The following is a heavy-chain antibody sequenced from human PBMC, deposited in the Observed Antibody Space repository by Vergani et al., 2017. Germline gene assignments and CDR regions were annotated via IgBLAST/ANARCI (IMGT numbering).Heavy chain of an antibody. Sequence: QVQLVESGGGVVQPGRSLRLSCAASGFTFSSYAMHWVRQAPGKGLEWVAVISYDGSNKYYADSVKGRFTISRDNSKNTLYLQMNSLRAEDTAVYYCARDGGIMACDIWGQGTMVTVSS. J-gene: IGHJ3*02. V-gene: IGHV3-30*04. CDR3: ARDGGIMACDI. D-gene: IGHD2-21*01. CDR1: GFTFSSYA. CDR2: ISYDGSNK.